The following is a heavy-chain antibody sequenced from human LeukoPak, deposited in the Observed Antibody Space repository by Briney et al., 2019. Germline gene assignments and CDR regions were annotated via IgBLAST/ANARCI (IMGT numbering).Heavy chain of an antibody. Sequence: SETLSLTCTVSGGSISSGGYYWSWIRQHPGKGLEWIGYTYYSGSTYYNPSLKSRVTISVDTSRNQFSLKLSSVTAADTAVYYCARDEAGAIAAAGTSWFDPWGQGTLVTVSS. V-gene: IGHV4-31*03. CDR1: GGSISSGGYY. CDR2: TYYSGST. J-gene: IGHJ5*02. D-gene: IGHD6-13*01. CDR3: ARDEAGAIAAAGTSWFDP.